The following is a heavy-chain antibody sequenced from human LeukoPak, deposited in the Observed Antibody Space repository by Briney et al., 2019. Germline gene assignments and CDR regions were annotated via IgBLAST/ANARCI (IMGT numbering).Heavy chain of an antibody. D-gene: IGHD2-15*01. CDR3: ATYGPTSGGYTFEY. CDR1: GGSISSGYW. J-gene: IGHJ4*02. Sequence: SETLPLTCAVSGGSISSGYWWSWVRQPPMKGLEWIGEIIDSGSTNYNPSLKGRITISLDKTKNQFSLNVNSVTAADTAVYYCATYGPTSGGYTFEYWGQGILVTVSS. CDR2: IIDSGST. V-gene: IGHV4-4*02.